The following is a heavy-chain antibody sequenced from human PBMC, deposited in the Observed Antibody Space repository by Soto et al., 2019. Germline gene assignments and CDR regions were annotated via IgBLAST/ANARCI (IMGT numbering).Heavy chain of an antibody. CDR2: ISYSSSYI. Sequence: EVQLVESGGGLVKPGGSLRLSCAASEFTCSSYSMNWVRQAPGKGLDWVSSISYSSSYIYYADSVKGRFTIARDNAKNLLDLQMNSLRAEDTAVYYWAREYSSSRYYYGMDGWGQGTTVTVSS. CDR3: AREYSSSRYYYGMDG. J-gene: IGHJ6*02. D-gene: IGHD6-13*01. CDR1: EFTCSSYS. V-gene: IGHV3-21*01.